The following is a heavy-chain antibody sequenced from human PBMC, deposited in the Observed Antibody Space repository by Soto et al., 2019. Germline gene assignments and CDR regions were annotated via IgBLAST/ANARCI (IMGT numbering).Heavy chain of an antibody. D-gene: IGHD3-10*01. CDR2: VNPILSMS. CDR1: GDTFSFYT. J-gene: IGHJ4*02. CDR3: ATSYGSGYRAFDY. V-gene: IGHV1-69*02. Sequence: QVQLVQSGAELKKPGSSVKVSCKASGDTFSFYTINWVRQAPGLGLEWMGRVNPILSMSNYAQKFQGRVTMTADKSTSTAYMGLRSLRSEDTAFYYCATSYGSGYRAFDYWGQGALVPVSS.